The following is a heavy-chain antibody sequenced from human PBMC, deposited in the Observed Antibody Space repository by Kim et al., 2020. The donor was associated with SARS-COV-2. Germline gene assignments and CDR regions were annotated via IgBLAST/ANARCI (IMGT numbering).Heavy chain of an antibody. CDR3: ARVPRT. Sequence: YYGGSTNYTPSLTRRVTISVDTSKNQFSRKLSSVTAADTAVYYCARVPRTWGQGTLVTVSS. CDR2: YYGGST. V-gene: IGHV4-59*01. J-gene: IGHJ5*02.